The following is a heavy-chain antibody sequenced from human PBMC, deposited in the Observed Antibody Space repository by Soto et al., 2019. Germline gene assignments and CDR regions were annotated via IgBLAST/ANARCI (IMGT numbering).Heavy chain of an antibody. CDR3: ARVRGGAFDI. J-gene: IGHJ3*02. D-gene: IGHD3-16*01. V-gene: IGHV3-53*04. CDR2: IYSGGST. CDR1: GFTVSSYY. Sequence: EVQLVESGGGLVQPGGSLRLSCAASGFTVSSYYMSWVRQAPGKGLEWVSVIYSGGSTYYADSVKGRFTISRHNSKNKLYLPMNSLRAEDTAVYYCARVRGGAFDIWGQGTMVTVSS.